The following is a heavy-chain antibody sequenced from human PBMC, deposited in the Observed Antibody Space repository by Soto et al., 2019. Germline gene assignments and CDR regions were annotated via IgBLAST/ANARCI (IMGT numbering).Heavy chain of an antibody. CDR1: GVPCGDYD. J-gene: IGHJ5*02. CDR2: ISSRGTTI. Sequence: GGSLRLSCAASGVPCGDYDMNLIRQCPGKGLEGLSHISSRGTTIYYADSVKGGFTISRNTADKSISLNIHTLRADNTGSYYFASADGCRWSFGHGPWGQGT. V-gene: IGHV3-11*01. D-gene: IGHD3-9*01. CDR3: ASADGCRWSFGHGP.